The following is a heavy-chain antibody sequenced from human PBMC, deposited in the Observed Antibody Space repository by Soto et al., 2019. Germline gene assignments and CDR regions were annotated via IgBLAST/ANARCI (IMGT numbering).Heavy chain of an antibody. J-gene: IGHJ4*02. CDR2: IIPIFGTA. D-gene: IGHD3-22*01. CDR1: GGTFSSYA. Sequence: SVKVSCKASGGTFSSYAISWVRQAPGQGLEWMGGIIPIFGTANYAQKFQGRVTITADESTSTAYMELSSLRSEDTAVYYCASRGYYYDSSGYSPLDYWGQGTLVTVSS. CDR3: ASRGYYYDSSGYSPLDY. V-gene: IGHV1-69*13.